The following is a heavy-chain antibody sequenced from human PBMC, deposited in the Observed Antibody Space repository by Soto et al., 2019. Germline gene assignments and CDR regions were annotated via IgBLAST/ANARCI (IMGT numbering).Heavy chain of an antibody. J-gene: IGHJ4*02. CDR1: GDSISSSNW. Sequence: QVQLQESGPGLVKPSGTLSLTCAVSGDSISSSNWWTWVRQPPGKGLEWIGEIYHSGSTNYNPSLKSRVTISVDKSKNQFSLMLNSVTAADTAVYYCARGRDLAVAGSMVYWGQGTLVTVSS. CDR3: ARGRDLAVAGSMVY. V-gene: IGHV4-4*02. CDR2: IYHSGST. D-gene: IGHD6-19*01.